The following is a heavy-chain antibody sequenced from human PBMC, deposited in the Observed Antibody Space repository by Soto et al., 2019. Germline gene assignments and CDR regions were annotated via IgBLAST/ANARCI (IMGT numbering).Heavy chain of an antibody. CDR2: IYPGDSDT. D-gene: IGHD3-3*01. J-gene: IGHJ5*02. Sequence: GESLKISCKGSGYSFTSYWIGWVRQMPGKGLEWMGIIYPGDSDTRYSPSFQGQVTISADKSISTAYLQWSSLKASDTATYYCARHSRGVWSGYYSWFGPWGQGNLVTVDS. CDR3: ARHSRGVWSGYYSWFGP. CDR1: GYSFTSYW. V-gene: IGHV5-51*01.